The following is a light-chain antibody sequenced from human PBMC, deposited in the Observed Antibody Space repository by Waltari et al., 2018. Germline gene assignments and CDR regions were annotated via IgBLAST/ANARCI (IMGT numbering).Light chain of an antibody. Sequence: AVQLTQSPSSLSASVGDRVTITCRASQATSSAFAWYPQKPGKAPNLLISDASYLESGVPSRFSGSGSETHFTLTINSLQPADFATYYCQQLHSYPVTFGGGTKVEIK. CDR1: QATSSA. V-gene: IGKV1-13*02. CDR3: QQLHSYPVT. J-gene: IGKJ4*01. CDR2: DAS.